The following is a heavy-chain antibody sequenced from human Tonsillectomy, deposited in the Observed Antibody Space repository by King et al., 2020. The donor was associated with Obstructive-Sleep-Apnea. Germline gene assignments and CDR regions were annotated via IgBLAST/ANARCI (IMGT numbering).Heavy chain of an antibody. CDR2: IHSSGRT. CDR1: GDSINNYY. V-gene: IGHV4-4*08. J-gene: IGHJ6*02. Sequence: QLQESGPGLVKPSETLSLTCTVSGDSINNYYWCWIRQPPGRGLEWIGHIHSSGRTNYNPSLKCRVTISVDTSKSEFSLKLSSVIAADTAVYFCARLPDFDWVYGMDVWGQGTTVTVSS. CDR3: ARLPDFDWVYGMDV. D-gene: IGHD3-9*01.